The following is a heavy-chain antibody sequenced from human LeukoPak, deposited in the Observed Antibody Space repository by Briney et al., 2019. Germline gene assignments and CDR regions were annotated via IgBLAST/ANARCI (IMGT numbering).Heavy chain of an antibody. V-gene: IGHV4-59*01. Sequence: SETLSLTCIVSGDSISNYYWTWIRQPPGKGLEWIGYIYDSGSSKYNPSLRSRVSMSMDTSKSQFSLKLRSVTAADTAVYYCARGSGSSFYYYYMDVWGRGTTVIVS. CDR3: ARGSGSSFYYYYMDV. J-gene: IGHJ6*03. CDR2: IYDSGSS. CDR1: GDSISNYY. D-gene: IGHD3-3*01.